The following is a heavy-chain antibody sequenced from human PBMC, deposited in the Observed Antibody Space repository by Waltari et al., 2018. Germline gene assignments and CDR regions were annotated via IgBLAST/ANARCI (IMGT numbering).Heavy chain of an antibody. CDR2: IIPILGIT. CDR1: GGTFSSYA. CDR3: ARAVVVPAAKEYYYYMDV. Sequence: QVQLVQSGAEVKKPGSSVKVSCKASGGTFSSYAISWVRQAPGQGLEWMGGIIPILGITNYAQKIQGRVTITADKATSTAYMELSSLRSEDTAVYYCARAVVVPAAKEYYYYMDVWGKGTTVTVSS. D-gene: IGHD2-2*01. J-gene: IGHJ6*03. V-gene: IGHV1-69*10.